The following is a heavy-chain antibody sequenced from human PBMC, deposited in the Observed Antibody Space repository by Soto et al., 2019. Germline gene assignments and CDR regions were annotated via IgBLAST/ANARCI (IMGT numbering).Heavy chain of an antibody. D-gene: IGHD2-21*01. CDR3: ASTYCGADCYYASVDY. CDR1: GGSFSGYY. Sequence: SETLSLTCAFYGGSFSGYYWSWIRQPPGKGLEWIGEINHSGSTNYNPSLKSRVTISVDTSKNQFSLKLSSVTAADTAVYYCASTYCGADCYYASVDYWGQGTLVTVSS. J-gene: IGHJ4*02. V-gene: IGHV4-34*01. CDR2: INHSGST.